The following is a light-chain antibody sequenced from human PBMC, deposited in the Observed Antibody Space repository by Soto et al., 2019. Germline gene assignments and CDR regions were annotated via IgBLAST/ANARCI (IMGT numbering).Light chain of an antibody. V-gene: IGKV1-39*01. CDR3: QQSYSVPIT. CDR2: AAT. J-gene: IGKJ5*01. Sequence: DIQMTQSPSSLSASVGDRFTITCCASQSINIHLNWYQQKPGKAPKFLIHAATSLQSGVPSRFSGSGSGTDFTLTINSLQPEDFATYYCQQSYSVPITFGQGTRLEIK. CDR1: QSINIH.